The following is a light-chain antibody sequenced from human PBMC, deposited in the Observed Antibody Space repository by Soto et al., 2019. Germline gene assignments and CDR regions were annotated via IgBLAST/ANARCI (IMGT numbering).Light chain of an antibody. CDR2: ANR. Sequence: QSVLTQPPSVSGAPGQRVTISCTGSSSNIGAGYDVHWYRQLPGTAPKLLIDANRNRPAGVPDRFSASKSGTSASLAITGLQAEDEADYYCQSHDSGPSAYVFVTGTQLTVL. J-gene: IGLJ1*01. V-gene: IGLV1-40*01. CDR1: SSNIGAGYD. CDR3: QSHDSGPSAYV.